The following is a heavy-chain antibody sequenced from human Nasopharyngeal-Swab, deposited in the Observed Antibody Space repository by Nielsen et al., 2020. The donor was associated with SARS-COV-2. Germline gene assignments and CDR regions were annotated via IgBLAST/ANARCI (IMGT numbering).Heavy chain of an antibody. V-gene: IGHV3-30-3*01. CDR2: ISYDGSNK. CDR1: GFTFSSYA. D-gene: IGHD3-16*01. J-gene: IGHJ5*02. Sequence: GGSLRLSCAASGFTFSSYAMHWVRQAPGKGLEWVAVISYDGSNKYYADSVKGRFTISRDNSKNTLCLQMNSLRAEDTAVYYCARDQGGLLDPWGQGTLVTVSS. CDR3: ARDQGGLLDP.